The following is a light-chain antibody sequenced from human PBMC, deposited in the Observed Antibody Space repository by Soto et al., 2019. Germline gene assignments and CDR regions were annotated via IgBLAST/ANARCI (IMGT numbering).Light chain of an antibody. CDR2: GAS. Sequence: IVLPQSPGTLSLSPGERATLSCRPSQSVSSGYLAWYQQKPGQAPRLLIYGASNRATGIPDRFSGSGSGTDFTLTISRLEPEDFAVYYCQQYGSSPRTFGQGTKVDIK. CDR3: QQYGSSPRT. J-gene: IGKJ1*01. V-gene: IGKV3-20*01. CDR1: QSVSSGY.